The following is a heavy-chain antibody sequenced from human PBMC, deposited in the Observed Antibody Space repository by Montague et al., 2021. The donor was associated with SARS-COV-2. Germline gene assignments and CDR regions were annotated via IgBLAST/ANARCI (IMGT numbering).Heavy chain of an antibody. V-gene: IGHV4-34*01. CDR3: AREPGVLDTYYYGMDV. J-gene: IGHJ6*02. D-gene: IGHD3/OR15-3a*01. Sequence: SETLSLTCVLYGGSFSGDNWSWIRQPPGKGLEWIGQINHSGSTNYNPSLKSRVTMSVDTSKNQFSLNLRPVTAADTAMYYCAREPGVLDTYYYGMDVWGQGTTVTVSS. CDR1: GGSFSGDN. CDR2: INHSGST.